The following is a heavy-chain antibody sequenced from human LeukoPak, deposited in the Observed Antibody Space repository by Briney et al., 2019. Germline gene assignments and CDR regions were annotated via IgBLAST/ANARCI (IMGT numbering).Heavy chain of an antibody. Sequence: SETLSLTCTVSGGSISSYYWSWIRQPPGKGLEWIGYIYYSGSTNYNPSLKSRVTISVDTSKNQFSLKLSSVTAADTAVYYCARGGLWFVNAFDIWGQGTMVTVSS. CDR1: GGSISSYY. CDR2: IYYSGST. D-gene: IGHD3-10*01. V-gene: IGHV4-59*01. J-gene: IGHJ3*02. CDR3: ARGGLWFVNAFDI.